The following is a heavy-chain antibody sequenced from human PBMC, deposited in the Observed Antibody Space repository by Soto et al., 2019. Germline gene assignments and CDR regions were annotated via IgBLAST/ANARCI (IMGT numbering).Heavy chain of an antibody. CDR2: IYYSGST. J-gene: IGHJ4*02. Sequence: KPSETLSLTCTVSGGSISSYYWSWIRQPPGKGLGWIGYIYYSGSTNYNPSLKSRVTISVDTSKNQFSLKLSSVTAADTAVYYCAREGEYSGYEERYYFDYWGQGTLVTVSS. CDR1: GGSISSYY. V-gene: IGHV4-59*01. CDR3: AREGEYSGYEERYYFDY. D-gene: IGHD5-12*01.